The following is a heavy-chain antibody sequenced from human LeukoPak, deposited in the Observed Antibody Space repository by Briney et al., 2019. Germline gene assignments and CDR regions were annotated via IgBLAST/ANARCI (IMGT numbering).Heavy chain of an antibody. V-gene: IGHV3-74*01. D-gene: IGHD3-22*01. CDR1: GFTFSSYW. CDR2: IKSDGSST. J-gene: IGHJ4*02. Sequence: GGSLRLSCAASGFTFSSYWMHWVRQAPGKGLVCVSRIKSDGSSTSYADSVKGRFTISRDDAKNTLYLQMNSLRAEDTAVYYCARDRQDYYDSSGYPLDYWGQGTLATVSS. CDR3: ARDRQDYYDSSGYPLDY.